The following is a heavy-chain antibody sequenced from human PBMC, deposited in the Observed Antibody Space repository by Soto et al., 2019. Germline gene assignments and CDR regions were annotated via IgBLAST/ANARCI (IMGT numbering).Heavy chain of an antibody. Sequence: QVQLVQSGAEVKKPGASVKVSCKASGYTFTSYGISWVRQAPGQGLEWMGWISAYNGNTNYAQKLQGRVTMTTDTSTSACYMELRSLRSDDTAVYYCARVPGGRFLEFPSEKYFDYWGQGTLVTVSS. D-gene: IGHD3-3*01. CDR1: GYTFTSYG. CDR3: ARVPGGRFLEFPSEKYFDY. J-gene: IGHJ4*02. CDR2: ISAYNGNT. V-gene: IGHV1-18*01.